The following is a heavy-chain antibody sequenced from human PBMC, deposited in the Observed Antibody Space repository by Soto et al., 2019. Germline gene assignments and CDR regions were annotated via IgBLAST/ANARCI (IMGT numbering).Heavy chain of an antibody. Sequence: PSETLSLTCAVYGGSFSGYYCSWIRQPPGKGLEWIGEINHSGGTNYNPSLKSRVTISVDTSKNQFSLKLSSVTAADTAVYYCARVGDGYNRGSAFEIWGQGTMVTVTS. J-gene: IGHJ3*02. V-gene: IGHV4-34*01. D-gene: IGHD3-16*01. CDR1: GGSFSGYY. CDR2: INHSGGT. CDR3: ARVGDGYNRGSAFEI.